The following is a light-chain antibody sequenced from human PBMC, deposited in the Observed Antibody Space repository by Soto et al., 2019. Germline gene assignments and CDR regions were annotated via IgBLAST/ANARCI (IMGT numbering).Light chain of an antibody. V-gene: IGKV1-39*01. CDR3: QQSSTTPRLS. CDR1: QSITNF. CDR2: AAS. Sequence: DLQMTQSPSSLSASVGDKLTITCRANQSITNFLNWYQKKPGEVPKLLIFAASRLQSGVPSRFSGSGSGTDFALTINSLQPEDFATYYCQQSSTTPRLSFGGGTRVDFK. J-gene: IGKJ4*01.